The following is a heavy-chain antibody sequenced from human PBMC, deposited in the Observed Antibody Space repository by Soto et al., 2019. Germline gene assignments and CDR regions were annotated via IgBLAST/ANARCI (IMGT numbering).Heavy chain of an antibody. Sequence: ASVKVSCKASGYNFPGHYLHWVRQAPGQGLEWLGWINPNSGGTNYVLKFQGRVTMTRDTSISTAYMELSKLTSADSAVYYCARDRRGLRESYFDYWGQGTLVTVSS. CDR1: GYNFPGHY. J-gene: IGHJ4*02. D-gene: IGHD3-10*01. CDR2: INPNSGGT. V-gene: IGHV1-2*02. CDR3: ARDRRGLRESYFDY.